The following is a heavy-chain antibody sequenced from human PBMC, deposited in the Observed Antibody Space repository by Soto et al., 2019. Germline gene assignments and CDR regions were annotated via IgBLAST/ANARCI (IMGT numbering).Heavy chain of an antibody. CDR3: ARGPSYGDYLFDY. J-gene: IGHJ4*02. CDR1: GFTFSSYD. D-gene: IGHD4-17*01. V-gene: IGHV3-13*01. CDR2: IGTAGDT. Sequence: PGGSLRLSCAASGFTFSSYDMHWVRQATGKGLEWVSAIGTAGDTYYPGSVKGRFTISRENAKNSLYLQMNSLRAGDTAVYYCARGPSYGDYLFDYWGQGTLVTVSS.